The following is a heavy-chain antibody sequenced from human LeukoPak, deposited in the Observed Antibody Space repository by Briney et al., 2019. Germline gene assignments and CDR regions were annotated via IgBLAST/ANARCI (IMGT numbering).Heavy chain of an antibody. V-gene: IGHV4-39*07. Sequence: SETLSLTCTVSGGSISSYYWGWIRQPPGKGLEWIGSIYYSGSTYYNPPLKIRVTISVDTSNNQFSLTLSSVTAADTAVYYCARESYGDFEDYWGQGTLVTVSS. CDR3: ARESYGDFEDY. D-gene: IGHD4-17*01. CDR2: IYYSGST. J-gene: IGHJ4*02. CDR1: GGSISSYY.